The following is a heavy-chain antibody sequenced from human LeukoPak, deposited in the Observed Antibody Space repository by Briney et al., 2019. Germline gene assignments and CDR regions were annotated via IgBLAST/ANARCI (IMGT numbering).Heavy chain of an antibody. Sequence: GGSLRLSCAASGFTFSNYIMNWVRQAPGKGLEWVSSISSSSRYIYYADSVKGRFTISRDNAKNSLYLQMNSLRAEDTAVYYCARDAPEDTSDYWGQGTLVTVSS. D-gene: IGHD1-14*01. CDR2: ISSSSRYI. J-gene: IGHJ4*02. V-gene: IGHV3-21*01. CDR1: GFTFSNYI. CDR3: ARDAPEDTSDY.